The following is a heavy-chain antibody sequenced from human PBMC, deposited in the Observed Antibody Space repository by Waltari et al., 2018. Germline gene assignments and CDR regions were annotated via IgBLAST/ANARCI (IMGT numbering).Heavy chain of an antibody. Sequence: QVQLQQWGAGLVKPSETLSLTCTVSGGSISSHYWSWIRQPPGKGLEWIGYIYYSGSTNYNPSLKSRVTISVDTSKNQFSLKLSSVTAADTAVYYCARGGIYYYYYGMDVWGQGTTVTVSS. D-gene: IGHD1-20*01. CDR2: IYYSGST. J-gene: IGHJ6*02. CDR1: GGSISSHY. CDR3: ARGGIYYYYYGMDV. V-gene: IGHV4-59*11.